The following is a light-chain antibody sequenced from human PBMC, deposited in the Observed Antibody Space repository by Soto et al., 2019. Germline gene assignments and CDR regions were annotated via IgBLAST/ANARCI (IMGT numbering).Light chain of an antibody. J-gene: IGKJ2*01. CDR3: QQSYSTLYT. CDR2: AAS. V-gene: IGKV1-39*01. Sequence: DIQMTQSPSSLSASAGDRVTIPCRSSQSISSYLNWYRQKPGKAPKLLIYAASSLQSGVPSRFSGSGSGTDFTLTISSLQPEDFATYYCQQSYSTLYTFGQGTKVDIK. CDR1: QSISSY.